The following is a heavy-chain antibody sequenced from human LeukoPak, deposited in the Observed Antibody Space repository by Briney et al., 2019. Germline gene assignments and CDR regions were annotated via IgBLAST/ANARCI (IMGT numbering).Heavy chain of an antibody. D-gene: IGHD6-19*01. CDR2: ISYDGSNK. CDR1: GFTFSSYG. J-gene: IGHJ4*02. CDR3: AKAFTGYSSGWYSN. Sequence: GGSLRLSCAASGFTFSSYGMHWVRQAPGKGLEWVAVISYDGSNKYCADSVKGRFTISRDNSKNTLYLQMNSLRAEDTAVYYCAKAFTGYSSGWYSNWGQGTLVTVSS. V-gene: IGHV3-30*18.